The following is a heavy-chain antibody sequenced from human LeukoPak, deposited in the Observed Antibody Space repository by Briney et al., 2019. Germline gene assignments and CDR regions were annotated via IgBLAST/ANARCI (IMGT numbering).Heavy chain of an antibody. J-gene: IGHJ3*02. D-gene: IGHD5-18*01. CDR2: MNSNSGNT. CDR1: GYTFPNYD. Sequence: ASVKVSCKASGYTFPNYDINWVRQATGQGLEWMGWMNSNSGNTGYAQKFQGRVTMTRNAAISTVYMELSNLKSEDTAIYYCAKVGLGNTAIHIWGQGTMVTVSS. V-gene: IGHV1-8*01. CDR3: AKVGLGNTAIHI.